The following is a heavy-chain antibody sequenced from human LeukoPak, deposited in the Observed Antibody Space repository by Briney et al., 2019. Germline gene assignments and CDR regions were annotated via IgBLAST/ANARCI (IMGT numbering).Heavy chain of an antibody. J-gene: IGHJ6*02. CDR3: ARDGPSGYSYGFYYYYGMDV. Sequence: GASVKVSCKASGYTFTGYYMHWVRQAPGQGLECMGWINPNSGGTNYAQKFQGRVTMTRDTSISTAYMELSRLRSDDTAVYYCARDGPSGYSYGFYYYYGMDVWGQGTTVTVSS. CDR2: INPNSGGT. CDR1: GYTFTGYY. D-gene: IGHD5-18*01. V-gene: IGHV1-2*02.